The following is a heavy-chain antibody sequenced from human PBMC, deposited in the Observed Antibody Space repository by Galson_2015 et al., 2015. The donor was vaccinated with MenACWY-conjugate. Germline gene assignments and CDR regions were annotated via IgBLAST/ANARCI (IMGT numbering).Heavy chain of an antibody. CDR2: IDPVNSNV. J-gene: IGHJ6*02. V-gene: IGHV5-51*01. Sequence: QSGAEVKKPGESLKISCKGSGYRFINYWIGWVRQMPGKGLQWMGLIDPVNSNVRYSPSFQGQVTISADESISTAYLQWSSLKASDTATYYCARHPPGGRGMDVWGRGTTVTVSS. CDR3: ARHPPGGRGMDV. D-gene: IGHD1-26*01. CDR1: GYRFINYW.